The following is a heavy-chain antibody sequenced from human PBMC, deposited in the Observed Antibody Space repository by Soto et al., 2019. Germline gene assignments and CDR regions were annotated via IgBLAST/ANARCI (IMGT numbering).Heavy chain of an antibody. CDR3: ARGSLVMRYYDSSGYYNY. V-gene: IGHV4-34*01. Sequence: QVQLQQWGAGLLKPSETLSLTCAVYGGSFSGYYWSWIRQPPGKGLEWIGEINHSGSTNYNPSPKSRVTISVDTSKNQFSLKLSSVTAADTAVYYCARGSLVMRYYDSSGYYNYWGQGTLVTVSS. CDR2: INHSGST. CDR1: GGSFSGYY. J-gene: IGHJ4*02. D-gene: IGHD3-22*01.